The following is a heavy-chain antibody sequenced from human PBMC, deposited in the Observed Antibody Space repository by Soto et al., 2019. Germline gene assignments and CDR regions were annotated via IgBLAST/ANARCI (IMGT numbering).Heavy chain of an antibody. V-gene: IGHV3-33*08. D-gene: IGHD4-17*01. Sequence: PGGSLRLSCAASGFTFRDYAMHWVRQAPGKGLEWVAVIWYDGSNKYYADSVEGRFTISRDNSKNTVYLQMNSLRLEDTAVYYCARGPSYSDSYFDYWGQGTLVTVSS. J-gene: IGHJ4*02. CDR2: IWYDGSNK. CDR1: GFTFRDYA. CDR3: ARGPSYSDSYFDY.